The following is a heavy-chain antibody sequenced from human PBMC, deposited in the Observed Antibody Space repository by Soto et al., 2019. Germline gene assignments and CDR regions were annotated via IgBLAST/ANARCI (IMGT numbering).Heavy chain of an antibody. CDR2: IIPILGIA. CDR1: VGTFSSYT. J-gene: IGHJ4*02. V-gene: IGHV1-69*04. CDR3: ARDKITGLFDY. D-gene: IGHD2-8*02. Sequence: GASAKASCKASVGTFSSYTISWVRQAPGQGLEWMGRIIPILGIANYAQKFQGRVTITADKSTNTIYMELSSLRSEDTAVYYCARDKITGLFDYWGQGTLVTAPQ.